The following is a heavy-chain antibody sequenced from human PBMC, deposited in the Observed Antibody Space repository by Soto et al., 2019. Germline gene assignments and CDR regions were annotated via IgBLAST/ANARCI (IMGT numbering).Heavy chain of an antibody. CDR3: ARVGSAVVVPAKYNWFDP. J-gene: IGHJ5*02. Sequence: QVQLQESGPGLVKPSETLSLTCTVSGGSISSYYWSWIRQPPGKGLEWIGYIYYSGSTNYNPSLKSRVTISVDTSKNQFSLKLSSVTAADTAVYYCARVGSAVVVPAKYNWFDPWGQGTLVTVSS. CDR1: GGSISSYY. CDR2: IYYSGST. V-gene: IGHV4-59*01. D-gene: IGHD2-2*01.